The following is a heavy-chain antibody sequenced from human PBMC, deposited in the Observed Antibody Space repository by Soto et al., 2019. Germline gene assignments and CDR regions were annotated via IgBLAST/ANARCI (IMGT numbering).Heavy chain of an antibody. D-gene: IGHD2-2*01. CDR3: ARDSWGYCSRTSCYHWFDP. CDR1: GYTFTSYG. CDR2: ISAYNGNT. Sequence: GASVKVSCKASGYTFTSYGISWVRQAPGQGLEWMGWISAYNGNTNYAQKLQGRATMTTDTSTSTAYMELRSLRSDDTAVYYCARDSWGYCSRTSCYHWFDPWGQGTLVTVPS. J-gene: IGHJ5*02. V-gene: IGHV1-18*01.